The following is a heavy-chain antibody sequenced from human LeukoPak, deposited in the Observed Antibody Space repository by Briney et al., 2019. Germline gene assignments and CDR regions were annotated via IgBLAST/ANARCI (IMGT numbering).Heavy chain of an antibody. CDR1: GGSMSSFH. V-gene: IGHV4-59*01. Sequence: SETLSLTCSVSGGSMSSFHWSWVRQPPGKGLEWIGYISYSGNSKYNPSLKSRVTISIDTSKNQFSLRLSSVTAADTAVYYCASYSVRGHWFDPWGQGTLVTVSS. CDR2: ISYSGNS. CDR3: ASYSVRGHWFDP. J-gene: IGHJ5*02. D-gene: IGHD3-10*01.